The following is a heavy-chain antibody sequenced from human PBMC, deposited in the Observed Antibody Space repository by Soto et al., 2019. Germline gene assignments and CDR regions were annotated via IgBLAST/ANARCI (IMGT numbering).Heavy chain of an antibody. CDR3: ARDQYYYDSSGYSRAFDI. D-gene: IGHD3-22*01. CDR2: IYSGGST. Sequence: GGSLRLCCAASGFTVSSNYMSWVRQAPGKGLEWVSVIYSGGSTYYADSVKGRFTISRDNSKNTLYLQMNSLRAEDTAVYYCARDQYYYDSSGYSRAFDIWGQGTMVTVSS. J-gene: IGHJ3*02. CDR1: GFTVSSNY. V-gene: IGHV3-53*01.